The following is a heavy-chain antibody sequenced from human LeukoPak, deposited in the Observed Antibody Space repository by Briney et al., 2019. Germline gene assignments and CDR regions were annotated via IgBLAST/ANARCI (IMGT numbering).Heavy chain of an antibody. CDR2: INHSGST. Sequence: SETLSLTCAVSGGSFSGYYWSWVRQPPGQGLEWIGEINHSGSTNYNPSLKSRVTISVDTSKNQFSLKLSSVTAADTAVYYCARGVVVPAAESYYYYGMDVWGQGTTVTVSS. V-gene: IGHV4-34*01. CDR1: GGSFSGYY. CDR3: ARGVVVPAAESYYYYGMDV. J-gene: IGHJ6*02. D-gene: IGHD2-2*01.